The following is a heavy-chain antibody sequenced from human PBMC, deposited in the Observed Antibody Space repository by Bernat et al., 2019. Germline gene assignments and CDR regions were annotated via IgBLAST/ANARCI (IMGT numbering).Heavy chain of an antibody. Sequence: VQLVQSGAEVKKPGESLRISCKGSGYSFTSYWISWVRQMPGKGLEWMGRIDPSDSYTNYSPSFQGHVTISADKSISTAYLQWSSLKASDTAMYYCARGPDIVVVPAAMVFDPWGQGTLVTVSS. CDR1: GYSFTSYW. CDR3: ARGPDIVVVPAAMVFDP. V-gene: IGHV5-10-1*01. J-gene: IGHJ5*02. D-gene: IGHD2-2*01. CDR2: IDPSDSYT.